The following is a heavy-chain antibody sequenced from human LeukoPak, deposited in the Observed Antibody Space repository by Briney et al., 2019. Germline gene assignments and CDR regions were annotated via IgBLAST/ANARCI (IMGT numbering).Heavy chain of an antibody. CDR1: GGSFSGYY. CDR3: ARGFPTYSSDRNYYYYYGMDV. CDR2: INHSGST. D-gene: IGHD6-19*01. J-gene: IGHJ6*02. V-gene: IGHV4-34*01. Sequence: SETLSLTCAVYGGSFSGYYWSWIRQPPGKGLEWIGEINHSGSTNYNPSLKSRVTISVDTSKNQFSLKLSSVTAADTAVYYCARGFPTYSSDRNYYYYYGMDVWDQGTTVTVSS.